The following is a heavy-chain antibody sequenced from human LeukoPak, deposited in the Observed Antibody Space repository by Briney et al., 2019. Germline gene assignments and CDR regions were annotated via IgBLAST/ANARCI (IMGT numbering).Heavy chain of an antibody. D-gene: IGHD4-17*01. J-gene: IGHJ6*02. Sequence: GGSLRLSCAASGFTFSSYAMHWVRQAPGKGLEWAAVISYDGSNKHYADPVKGRFTISRDDSKNTLYLQMNSLRAEDTAVYYCARGVANTVTIGRIDVWGQGTTVTVSS. CDR3: ARGVANTVTIGRIDV. CDR2: ISYDGSNK. V-gene: IGHV3-30*04. CDR1: GFTFSSYA.